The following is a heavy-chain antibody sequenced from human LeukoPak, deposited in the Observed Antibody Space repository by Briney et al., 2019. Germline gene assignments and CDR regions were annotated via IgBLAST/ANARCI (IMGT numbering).Heavy chain of an antibody. CDR2: IYYSGST. J-gene: IGHJ5*02. D-gene: IGHD1-26*01. Sequence: PSETLSLTXAVSGYSITSGYYWAWIRQPPGKGLEWIASIYYSGSTYYNPSLKSRVTISVDTSKNQLSLKLSSLTAADTAVYYCARHEYGGSYYGLSWFDPWGQGTLVTVSS. CDR1: GYSITSGYY. V-gene: IGHV4-38-2*01. CDR3: ARHEYGGSYYGLSWFDP.